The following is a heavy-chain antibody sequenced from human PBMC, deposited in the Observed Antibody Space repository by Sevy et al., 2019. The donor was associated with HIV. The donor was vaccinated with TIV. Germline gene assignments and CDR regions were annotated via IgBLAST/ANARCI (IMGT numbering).Heavy chain of an antibody. J-gene: IGHJ6*03. CDR2: MNPNSGNT. CDR3: ARVGRTAARRGYYYYMDV. Sequence: ASVKVSCKASGYTFTSYDINWVRQATGQGLEWMGWMNPNSGNTGYAQKFQGRVTMTRNTSISTAYMELSSLRSEDTAVYYCARVGRTAARRGYYYYMDVWGKGTTVTVSS. V-gene: IGHV1-8*01. D-gene: IGHD6-6*01. CDR1: GYTFTSYD.